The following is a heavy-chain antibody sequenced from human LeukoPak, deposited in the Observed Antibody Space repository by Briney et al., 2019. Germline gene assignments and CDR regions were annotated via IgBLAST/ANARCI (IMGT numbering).Heavy chain of an antibody. CDR3: ARGVYCSGGNCYLPLDS. CDR2: INHSGST. J-gene: IGHJ4*02. CDR1: GGSFSGYY. D-gene: IGHD2-15*01. Sequence: SETLSLTCAVYGGSFSGYYWSWIRQPPGKGLEWIGEINHSGSTNYSPSLQSRVTISVDTYKNQFSLKLSSVTAADTAVYYCARGVYCSGGNCYLPLDSWGQGTLVTVSS. V-gene: IGHV4-34*01.